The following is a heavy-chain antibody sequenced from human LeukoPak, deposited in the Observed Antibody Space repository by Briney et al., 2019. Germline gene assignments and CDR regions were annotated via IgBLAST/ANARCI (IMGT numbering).Heavy chain of an antibody. CDR2: ISSFSGTI. D-gene: IGHD3-16*01. CDR1: GITFSSYS. CDR3: ARDQGGVGY. Sequence: PGGSLRPTCVASGITFSSYSMNWVRQAPRKGLEWVSYISSFSGTINYADSVKGRFTISRDNAKNSLYLQMNSLRAEDTAVYYCARDQGGVGYWGQGTLVTVSS. J-gene: IGHJ4*02. V-gene: IGHV3-48*01.